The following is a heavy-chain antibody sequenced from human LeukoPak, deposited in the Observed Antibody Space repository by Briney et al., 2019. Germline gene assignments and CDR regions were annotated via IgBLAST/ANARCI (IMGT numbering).Heavy chain of an antibody. Sequence: GESLKISCEGSGYSFTSYWIGWVRQMPGKGLEWMGIIYPGDSDTRYSPSFQGQVTISADKSISTAYLQWSSLKASDTAMYYCARHVPYDFWSGPIGLLLDYWGQGTLVTVSS. V-gene: IGHV5-51*01. D-gene: IGHD3-3*01. CDR3: ARHVPYDFWSGPIGLLLDY. CDR1: GYSFTSYW. J-gene: IGHJ4*02. CDR2: IYPGDSDT.